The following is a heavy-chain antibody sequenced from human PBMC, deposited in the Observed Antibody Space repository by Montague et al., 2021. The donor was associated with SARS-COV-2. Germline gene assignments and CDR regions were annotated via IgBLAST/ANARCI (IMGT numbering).Heavy chain of an antibody. V-gene: IGHV4-59*13. Sequence: SETLSLTCTVSGGSISSYYWSWIRQPPGKGLERIGNINYSGSTKYNPSXXCRVTISVDTPKNQFPLNLSYVTAAATAVHYCVREREEVWSWGMDVWGQGTTVTVSS. J-gene: IGHJ6*02. CDR2: INYSGST. CDR3: VREREEVWSWGMDV. D-gene: IGHD3-16*01. CDR1: GGSISSYY.